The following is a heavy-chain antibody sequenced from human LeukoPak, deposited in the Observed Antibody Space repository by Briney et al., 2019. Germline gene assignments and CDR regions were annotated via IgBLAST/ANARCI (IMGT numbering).Heavy chain of an antibody. CDR1: GFTFSSYS. V-gene: IGHV3-21*01. D-gene: IGHD2-21*02. CDR3: ARGYCGGDCYGD. Sequence: GGSLRLSCATSGFTFSSYSMNWVRQAPGKGLEYVSSISGSSRHIYYADSVKGRFTISRDNTKSSLYLQMNSLRVEDMAVYYCARGYCGGDCYGDWGQGTLVTVSS. CDR2: ISGSSRHI. J-gene: IGHJ1*01.